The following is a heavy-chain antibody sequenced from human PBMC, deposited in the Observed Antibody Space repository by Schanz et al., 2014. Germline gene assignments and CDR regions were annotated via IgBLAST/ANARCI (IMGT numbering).Heavy chain of an antibody. Sequence: QVQLVQSGAEVKKPGASVKVSCKASGYTFTSYGISWVRQAPGQGLEWMGWISTSNGNTNYIQKLQGRVTMTTDTSTSTAYMELRSLRSDDTAVYYCARVQDDILTGSEYYYGMDVWGQWTTVTVSS. CDR1: GYTFTSYG. J-gene: IGHJ6*02. D-gene: IGHD3-9*01. CDR3: ARVQDDILTGSEYYYGMDV. CDR2: ISTSNGNT. V-gene: IGHV1-18*01.